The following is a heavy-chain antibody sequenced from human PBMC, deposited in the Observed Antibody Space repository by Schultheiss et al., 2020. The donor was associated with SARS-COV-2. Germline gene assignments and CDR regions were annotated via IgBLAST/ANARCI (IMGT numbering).Heavy chain of an antibody. J-gene: IGHJ5*02. CDR1: GYSISSNNW. V-gene: IGHV4-28*03. D-gene: IGHD2-15*01. Sequence: SETLSLTCAVSGYSISSNNWWGWIRQSPGTGLEWIGYIFYSGSTFYNPSLKSRVTISMDTSKNQFSLKLSSVTAADTAVYYCARDAGVDIVVVVAAWFDPWGQGTLVTVSS. CDR3: ARDAGVDIVVVVAAWFDP. CDR2: IFYSGST.